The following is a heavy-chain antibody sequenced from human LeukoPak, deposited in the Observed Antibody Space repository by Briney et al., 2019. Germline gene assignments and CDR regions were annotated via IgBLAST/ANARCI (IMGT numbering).Heavy chain of an antibody. CDR1: GFTFSSYG. Sequence: TGGSLRLSCAASGFTFSSYGMHWVRQAPGKGLEWVAVIWYDGSNKYYADSVKGRFTVSRDNSKNTLYLQMNSLRAEDTAAYYCARGEYSYGYRWFDPWGQGTLVTVSS. D-gene: IGHD5-18*01. J-gene: IGHJ5*02. V-gene: IGHV3-33*01. CDR2: IWYDGSNK. CDR3: ARGEYSYGYRWFDP.